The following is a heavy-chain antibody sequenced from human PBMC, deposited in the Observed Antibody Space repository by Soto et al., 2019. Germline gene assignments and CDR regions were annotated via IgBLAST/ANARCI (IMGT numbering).Heavy chain of an antibody. D-gene: IGHD3-10*01. CDR1: GGSISSSSYY. J-gene: IGHJ6*02. CDR3: ARTVRGVIVEYYYYYGMDV. CDR2: IYYSGST. Sequence: KTSETLSLTCTVSGGSISSSSYYWGWIRQPPGKGLEWIGSIYYSGSTYYNPSLKSRVTISVDTSKNQFSLKLSSVTAADTAVYYCARTVRGVIVEYYYYYGMDVWGQGTTVTVSS. V-gene: IGHV4-39*01.